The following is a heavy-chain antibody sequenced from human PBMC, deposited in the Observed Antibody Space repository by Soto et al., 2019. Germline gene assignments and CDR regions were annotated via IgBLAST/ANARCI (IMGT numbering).Heavy chain of an antibody. CDR1: GYTFTSYG. V-gene: IGHV1-18*01. D-gene: IGHD2-8*01. CDR2: ISAYNGNT. Sequence: QVQLVQSGAEVKKPGASVKVSCKASGYTFTSYGISWVRQAPGQGLEWMGWISAYNGNTNYAQKLQGRVTMTTDTSXXTAYMELRSLRSDDTAVYYCASSFISSQWRYGMDVWGQGTTVTVSS. CDR3: ASSFISSQWRYGMDV. J-gene: IGHJ6*02.